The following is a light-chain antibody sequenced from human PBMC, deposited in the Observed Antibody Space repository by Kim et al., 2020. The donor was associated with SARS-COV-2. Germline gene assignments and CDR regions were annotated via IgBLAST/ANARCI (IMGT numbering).Light chain of an antibody. CDR3: HQYYSSPPT. V-gene: IGKV4-1*01. J-gene: IGKJ2*01. CDR2: WAS. Sequence: DFVMTQSPDSLAVSLGERATIKCKSSQNLLSSSNNKNYLAWYQQKPGHPPKLLVYWASNRESGVPDRISGSGSGTDFTLTIRSLQAEDVAVYYCHQYYSSPPTFGRGTKLEI. CDR1: QNLLSSSNNKNY.